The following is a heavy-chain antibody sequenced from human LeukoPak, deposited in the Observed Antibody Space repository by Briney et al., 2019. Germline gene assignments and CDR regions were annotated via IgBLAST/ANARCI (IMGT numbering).Heavy chain of an antibody. CDR1: GLTFSNHW. J-gene: IGHJ5*02. Sequence: GGSLRLSCDASGLTFSNHWMSWVRQAPGKGLEWVANIKQDGSEKNYVDSVKGRFTISRDNAKNSLYLQMNSLRAEDTAVYYCARGGGWFARWGQGTLVTVCS. CDR3: ARGGGWFAR. CDR2: IKQDGSEK. V-gene: IGHV3-7*01. D-gene: IGHD3-16*01.